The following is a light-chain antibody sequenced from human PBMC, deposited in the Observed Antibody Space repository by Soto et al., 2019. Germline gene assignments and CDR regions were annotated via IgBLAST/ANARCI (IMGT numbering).Light chain of an antibody. V-gene: IGLV1-51*02. J-gene: IGLJ2*01. CDR2: EDN. CDR3: ATWDGSLSAVV. CDR1: TSNIANNY. Sequence: QSVLTQPPSVSAAPGQKVTISCSGSTSNIANNYVSWYQHLPGTAPKFLIYEDNTRPSGIPDRFSGSKSGTSATLGITGLQTWDEANYYCATWDGSLSAVVFGGGTKVTVL.